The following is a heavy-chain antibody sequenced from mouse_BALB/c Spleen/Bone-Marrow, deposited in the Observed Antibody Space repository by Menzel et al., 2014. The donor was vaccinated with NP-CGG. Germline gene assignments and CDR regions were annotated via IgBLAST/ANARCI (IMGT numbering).Heavy chain of an antibody. CDR2: ISTYSGNT. Sequence: QVQLQQSGPELVRPGVSVKLSCKGSGYTFTAYAMHWVKQSHAKSLEWIGLISTYSGNTHYNQNFKGKATMTVDKSSSTAYMELARLTSEDSAIDCCARNFYGSSYFDYWGQGTTLTVSS. CDR3: ARNFYGSSYFDY. D-gene: IGHD1-1*01. V-gene: IGHV1-67*01. J-gene: IGHJ2*01. CDR1: GYTFTAYA.